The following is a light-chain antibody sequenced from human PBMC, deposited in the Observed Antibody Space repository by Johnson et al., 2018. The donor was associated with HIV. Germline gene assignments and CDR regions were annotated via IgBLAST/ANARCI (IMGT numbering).Light chain of an antibody. CDR1: SSNIGNIY. CDR3: GTGDSSLTTSYG. CDR2: DNY. J-gene: IGLJ1*01. Sequence: QSVLTQPPSVSAAPGQKVTISCSGSSSNIGNIYVSWYQHLPGTAPKLLIYDNYKRPSGIPDRFSGSKSGTSATLGITGLQTGDEADYFCGTGDSSLTTSYGFGTGTKVIVV. V-gene: IGLV1-51*01.